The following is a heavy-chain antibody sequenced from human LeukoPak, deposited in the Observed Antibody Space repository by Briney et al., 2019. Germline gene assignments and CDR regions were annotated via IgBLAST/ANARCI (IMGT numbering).Heavy chain of an antibody. CDR3: ARAARYCSSTSCYFDY. D-gene: IGHD2-2*01. J-gene: IGHJ4*02. V-gene: IGHV1-2*02. CDR2: INPNSGGT. Sequence: GASVKVSCKASGGTFSSYAISWVRQAPGQGLEWMGWINPNSGGTNYAQKFQGRVTMTRDTSISTAYMELSRLRSDDTAVYYCARAARYCSSTSCYFDYWGQGTLVTVSS. CDR1: GGTFSSYA.